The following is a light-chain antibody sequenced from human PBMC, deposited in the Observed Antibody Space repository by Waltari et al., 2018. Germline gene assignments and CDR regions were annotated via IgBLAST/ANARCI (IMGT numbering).Light chain of an antibody. Sequence: QSVLTQPPSVSGAPGQRVSISCTGSPSNIGAGYDVPWYQQGPGKAPKLIIYGTNTRPLGVPDRFFGSQYGTSASLAIIGLQAEDEGDYYCQSCDTTLSVVFGGGTKLTVL. CDR3: QSCDTTLSVV. CDR1: PSNIGAGYD. V-gene: IGLV1-40*01. J-gene: IGLJ2*01. CDR2: GTN.